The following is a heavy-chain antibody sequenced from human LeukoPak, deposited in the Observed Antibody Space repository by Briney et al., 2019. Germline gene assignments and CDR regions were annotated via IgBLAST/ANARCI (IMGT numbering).Heavy chain of an antibody. D-gene: IGHD3-10*01. CDR2: IYTSGST. J-gene: IGHJ4*02. CDR1: GGSFSAYY. Sequence: SETLSLTCAVYGGSFSAYYWSWIRQPAGKGLEWIGRIYTSGSTNYNPSLKSRVTISVDTSKNQFSLKLSSVTAADTAVYYCARVYYYGSGSYIWGQGTLVTVSS. CDR3: ARVYYYGSGSYI. V-gene: IGHV4-59*10.